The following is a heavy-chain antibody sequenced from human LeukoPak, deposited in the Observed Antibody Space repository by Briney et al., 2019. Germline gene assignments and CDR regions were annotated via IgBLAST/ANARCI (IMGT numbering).Heavy chain of an antibody. V-gene: IGHV4-34*01. D-gene: IGHD5-12*01. CDR2: INHSGST. CDR1: GGSFSGYY. J-gene: IGHJ4*02. Sequence: SETLSLTCVVNGGSFSGYYWSWIRQPPGKGLEWIGEINHSGSTNYNPSLKSRVTISVDTSKNQFSLKLSPVTAADTAVYYCARESVDSHFDYWGQGTLVTVSS. CDR3: ARESVDSHFDY.